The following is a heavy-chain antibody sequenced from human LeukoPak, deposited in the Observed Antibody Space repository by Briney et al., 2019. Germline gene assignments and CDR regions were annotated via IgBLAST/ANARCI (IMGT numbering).Heavy chain of an antibody. Sequence: SETLSLTCAVSGGSFSGYYWSWVGQPPGKGREGMGEINHSASTNYTPSLKSRFTISVDTSKNQFSLKLSSVTAADTAVYYCARGYPPYYYGSGRYFDYWGQGTLVTVSS. J-gene: IGHJ4*02. D-gene: IGHD3-10*01. CDR2: INHSAST. CDR3: ARGYPPYYYGSGRYFDY. V-gene: IGHV4-34*01. CDR1: GGSFSGYY.